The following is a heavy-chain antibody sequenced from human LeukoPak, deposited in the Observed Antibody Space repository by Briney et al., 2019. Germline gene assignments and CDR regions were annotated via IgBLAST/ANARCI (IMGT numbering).Heavy chain of an antibody. CDR2: ISYDGSNK. D-gene: IGHD6-19*01. Sequence: GGSLRLSCAASGFTFDDYGMSWVRQAPGKGLEWVAVISYDGSNKYYADSVKGRFTISRDNSKNTLYLQMNSLRAEDTAVYYCAKDHIFLSSGWYVGIDYWGQGTLVTVSS. J-gene: IGHJ4*02. V-gene: IGHV3-30*18. CDR3: AKDHIFLSSGWYVGIDY. CDR1: GFTFDDYG.